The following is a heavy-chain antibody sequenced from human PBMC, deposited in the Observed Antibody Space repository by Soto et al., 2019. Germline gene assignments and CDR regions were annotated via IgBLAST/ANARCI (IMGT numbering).Heavy chain of an antibody. V-gene: IGHV1-69*13. Sequence: ASVKVSCKASGGTFSSYAISWVRQAPGQGLEWMGGIIPIFGTANYAQKFQGRVTITADESTSTAYMELSSLRSEDTAVYYCARGGYSYGPNYYYYYGMDVWGQGTTVTVSS. CDR3: ARGGYSYGPNYYYYYGMDV. D-gene: IGHD5-18*01. CDR2: IIPIFGTA. CDR1: GGTFSSYA. J-gene: IGHJ6*02.